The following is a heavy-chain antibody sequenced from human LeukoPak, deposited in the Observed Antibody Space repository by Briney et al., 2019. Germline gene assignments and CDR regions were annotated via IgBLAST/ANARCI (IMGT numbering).Heavy chain of an antibody. CDR2: IWRGGNYK. V-gene: IGHV3-33*01. D-gene: IGHD6-19*01. Sequence: PGGSLRLSCSASGFNFGTHAMHWVRQAPVKGLEWVAMIWRGGNYKFYADSVKGRFTISRDDSRSDLSLQMDSLRVEDTALYHCVIDPPDSGWAFWSWGQGALVTVSS. CDR3: VIDPPDSGWAFWS. J-gene: IGHJ5*02. CDR1: GFNFGTHA.